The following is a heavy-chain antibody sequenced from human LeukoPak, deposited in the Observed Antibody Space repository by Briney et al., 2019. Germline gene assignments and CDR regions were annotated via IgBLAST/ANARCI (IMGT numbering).Heavy chain of an antibody. Sequence: SETLANTCTGSGGSMTAYYWCWLRQPPGKGLEWIGYIYYSGITNYNPSLKSRVTMSVGTSKNHCYLKLSSVTAADTAVYFCARGMSPGFWCRTRGQATLVTVSS. CDR2: IYYSGIT. V-gene: IGHV4-59*08. CDR3: ARGMSPGFWCRT. CDR1: GGSMTAYY. D-gene: IGHD1/OR15-1a*01. J-gene: IGHJ4*02.